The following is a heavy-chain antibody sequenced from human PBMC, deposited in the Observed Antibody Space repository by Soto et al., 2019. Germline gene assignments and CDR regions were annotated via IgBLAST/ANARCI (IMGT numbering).Heavy chain of an antibody. Sequence: QVQLVQSGTEVKKPGSSVKVSCKASGGSFRSYIVTWVRQAPGQGHACMGRITPVLGVEYYAEKFQGRVTITADKSTSTAYMELSSLRSEDTALYYCAKSPSPGSATSSYYGIDVWGQGTTVTGSS. CDR3: AKSPSPGSATSSYYGIDV. CDR2: ITPVLGVE. V-gene: IGHV1-69*02. CDR1: GGSFRSYI. J-gene: IGHJ6*02. D-gene: IGHD3-10*01.